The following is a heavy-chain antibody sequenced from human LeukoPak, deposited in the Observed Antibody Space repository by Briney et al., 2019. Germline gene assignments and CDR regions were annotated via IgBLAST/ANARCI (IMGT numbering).Heavy chain of an antibody. Sequence: SETLSLTCAVYGGSFSGYYWSWIRLPPGKWLEWIGEINHSGSTNYNPSLKSRVTISVDTSKNQFSLKLSSVTAADTAVYYCARGFSRYGSGSYPRGYWGQGTLVTVSS. V-gene: IGHV4-34*01. J-gene: IGHJ4*02. CDR1: GGSFSGYY. CDR3: ARGFSRYGSGSYPRGY. D-gene: IGHD3-10*01. CDR2: INHSGST.